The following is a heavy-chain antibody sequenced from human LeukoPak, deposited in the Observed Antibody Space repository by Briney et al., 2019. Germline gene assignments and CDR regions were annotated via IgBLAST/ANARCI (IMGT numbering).Heavy chain of an antibody. D-gene: IGHD5-12*01. Sequence: QPGGSLRLSCAASGSTFSSYAMHWVRQAPGKGLEWVAVISYDGSNKYYADSVKGRFTISRDNSKNTLYLQMNSLRAEDTAVYYCARDLLPVDGYNYGVQEYWGQGTLVTVSS. CDR3: ARDLLPVDGYNYGVQEY. CDR2: ISYDGSNK. CDR1: GSTFSSYA. V-gene: IGHV3-30-3*01. J-gene: IGHJ4*02.